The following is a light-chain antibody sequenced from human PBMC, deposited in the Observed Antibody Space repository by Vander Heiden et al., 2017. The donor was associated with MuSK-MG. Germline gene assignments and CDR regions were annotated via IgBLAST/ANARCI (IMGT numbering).Light chain of an antibody. CDR3: QQDDNLPYT. CDR1: QSVSNNY. CDR2: GVS. V-gene: IGKV3-20*01. Sequence: EIVLTQSPGTLYLSPGERATLYCRASQSVSNNYLAWYQQKPGQSPRLLIYGVSNRATGIPDRFSGSGSGTDFTLTISRLEPEDFAVYYCQQDDNLPYTFVQGTKMEIK. J-gene: IGKJ2*01.